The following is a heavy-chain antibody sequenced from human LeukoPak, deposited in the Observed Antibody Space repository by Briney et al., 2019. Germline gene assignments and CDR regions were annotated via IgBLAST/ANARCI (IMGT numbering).Heavy chain of an antibody. D-gene: IGHD3-16*02. V-gene: IGHV1-58*02. CDR3: AAVGGDVRLGELSLSPIDY. Sequence: GPSVKVSCKASGFTFTSSAMQWVRQARGQRLEWIGWIVVGSGNTNYAQKFQERVTITRDMSTSTAYMELSSLRSEDTAVYYCAAVGGDVRLGELSLSPIDYWGQGTLVTVSS. CDR1: GFTFTSSA. CDR2: IVVGSGNT. J-gene: IGHJ4*02.